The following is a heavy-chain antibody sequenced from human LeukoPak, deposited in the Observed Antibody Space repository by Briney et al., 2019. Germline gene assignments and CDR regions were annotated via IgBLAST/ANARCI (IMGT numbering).Heavy chain of an antibody. CDR3: AAELEMATDAFDI. CDR2: TVVGSGNT. V-gene: IGHV1-58*02. D-gene: IGHD5-24*01. Sequence: SVKVSCKASGFTFTTSAMQWVRQARGQRPEWIGWTVVGSGNTNYAQKFQDRVTITRDKSTGTAYMELSRLRSDDTAVYYCAAELEMATDAFDIWGQGTMVTVSS. CDR1: GFTFTTSA. J-gene: IGHJ3*02.